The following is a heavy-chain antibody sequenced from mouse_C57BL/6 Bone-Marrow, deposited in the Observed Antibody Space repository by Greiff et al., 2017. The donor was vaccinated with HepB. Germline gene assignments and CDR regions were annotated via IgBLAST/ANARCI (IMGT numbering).Heavy chain of an antibody. Sequence: QVQLKQPGAELVKPGASVKLSCKASGYTFTSYWMHWVKQRPGQGLEWIGMIHPNSGSTNYNEKFKSKATLTVDKSSSTAYMQLSSLTSEDSAVYYGARTLPLYGSSWYFDVWGTGTTVTVSS. D-gene: IGHD1-1*01. CDR2: IHPNSGST. J-gene: IGHJ1*03. V-gene: IGHV1-64*01. CDR3: ARTLPLYGSSWYFDV. CDR1: GYTFTSYW.